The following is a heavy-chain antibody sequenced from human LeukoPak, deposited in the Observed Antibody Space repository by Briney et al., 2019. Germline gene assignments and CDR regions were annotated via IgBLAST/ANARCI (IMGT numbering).Heavy chain of an antibody. Sequence: GGSLRLSCAASGFTVSSNYMSWVRQAPGKGLEWVSVIYSGGSTYYADSVKGRFTISRDNSQNTLYLQMNSLRAEDTAVYYCAKDIVVVAAAQDAFDIWGQGTMVTVSS. CDR3: AKDIVVVAAAQDAFDI. V-gene: IGHV3-53*01. CDR2: IYSGGST. CDR1: GFTVSSNY. D-gene: IGHD2-15*01. J-gene: IGHJ3*02.